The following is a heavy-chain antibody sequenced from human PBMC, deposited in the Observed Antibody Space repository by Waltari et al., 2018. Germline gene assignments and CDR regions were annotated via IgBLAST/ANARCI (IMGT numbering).Heavy chain of an antibody. V-gene: IGHV4-59*01. D-gene: IGHD4-17*01. CDR2: IYYSGST. Sequence: QVQLQESGPGLVKPSETLSLTCTVSGGSISSYYWSWIRQPTGKGLEWIGYIYYSGSTNCNPSLKRRVTRAVDTSKTQFSLKLSSVTAADTAVYYCARSFELTTVVTPIPDAFDIWGQGTMVTVSS. CDR1: GGSISSYY. CDR3: ARSFELTTVVTPIPDAFDI. J-gene: IGHJ3*02.